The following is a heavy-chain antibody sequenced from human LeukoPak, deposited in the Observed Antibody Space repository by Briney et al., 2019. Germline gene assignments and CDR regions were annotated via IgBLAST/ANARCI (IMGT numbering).Heavy chain of an antibody. CDR3: AKAKYYSTPPFDY. V-gene: IGHV3-74*01. Sequence: TGGSLRLSCAASGFSFSSYWMHWVRQAPGKGLLWVSRINTDGSTTNYADSVKGRFTISRDNAKNTMYLQMNSLRAEDTALYYCAKAKYYSTPPFDYWGQGTLVTVSS. J-gene: IGHJ4*02. D-gene: IGHD3-10*01. CDR1: GFSFSSYW. CDR2: INTDGSTT.